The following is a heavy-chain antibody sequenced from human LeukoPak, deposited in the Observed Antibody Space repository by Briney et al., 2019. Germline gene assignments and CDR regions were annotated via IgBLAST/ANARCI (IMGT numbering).Heavy chain of an antibody. CDR3: ARGGSYCDFWSGYYDYYYYMDV. CDR1: GGSISSYY. CDR2: IYYSGST. V-gene: IGHV4-59*01. J-gene: IGHJ6*03. D-gene: IGHD3-3*01. Sequence: SETLSLTCSISGGSISSYYWSWIRQPPGKGLEWIGYIYYSGSTNYNPSLKSRVTISVDTSKNQFSLRLTSVTAADTAVYYCARGGSYCDFWSGYYDYYYYMDVWGKGTTVTVSS.